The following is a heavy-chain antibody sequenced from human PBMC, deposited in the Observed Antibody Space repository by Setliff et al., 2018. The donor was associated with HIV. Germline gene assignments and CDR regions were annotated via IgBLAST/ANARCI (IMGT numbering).Heavy chain of an antibody. Sequence: SETLSLTCTVYGDSISTYYWSWIRQPPGKGLEWIGYIYTRGSTNYNPSLKSRVTISKDTSKNHFSLKLTSVTAADTAIYYCARGDNYYYTSGAFHNGLDCFDFWGQGTMVTVSS. J-gene: IGHJ3*01. V-gene: IGHV4-4*08. CDR2: IYTRGST. CDR1: GDSISTYY. CDR3: ARGDNYYYTSGAFHNGLDCFDF. D-gene: IGHD3-10*01.